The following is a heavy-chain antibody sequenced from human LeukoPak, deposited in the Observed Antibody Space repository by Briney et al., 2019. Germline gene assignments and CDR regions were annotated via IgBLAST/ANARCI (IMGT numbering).Heavy chain of an antibody. J-gene: IGHJ4*02. Sequence: PGGSLRLSCAASGFTFSSYAMSWVRQAPGKGLEWVSAISGSGGSTYYADSVKGRFTISRDISKNTFYLQMSSLTADDAALYYCAKDQQWGAGSGRFDYWGQGTLVTVSS. CDR2: ISGSGGST. CDR3: AKDQQWGAGSGRFDY. D-gene: IGHD3-10*01. V-gene: IGHV3-23*01. CDR1: GFTFSSYA.